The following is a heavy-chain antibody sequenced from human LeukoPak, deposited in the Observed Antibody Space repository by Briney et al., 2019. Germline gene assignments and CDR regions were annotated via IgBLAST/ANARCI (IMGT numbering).Heavy chain of an antibody. D-gene: IGHD3-10*01. CDR1: GGSINSSSHY. V-gene: IGHV4-39*01. CDR2: IYYRGNT. J-gene: IGHJ6*03. CDR3: ARQLWFGESRNYYMDV. Sequence: SETLSLTCTVSGGSINSSSHYWGWIRQPPGKGLEWIGSIYYRGNTDYNPSLKSRITISVDTSKNQFSLQLSSVTAADTAVYYCARQLWFGESRNYYMDVWGKGTTVTISS.